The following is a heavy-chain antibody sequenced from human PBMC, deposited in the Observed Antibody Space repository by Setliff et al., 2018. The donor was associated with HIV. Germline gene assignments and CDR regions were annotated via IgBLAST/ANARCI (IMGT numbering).Heavy chain of an antibody. D-gene: IGHD3-9*01. V-gene: IGHV1-18*01. Sequence: GASVKVSCKASGYALTSYSLTWVRQAPGQGLEWMGWISDYNSNTEYAQKFQGRVTMTKDTSTSTAYVELRSLRPDDTAVYFCARRADRFDLWGQGTLVTVSS. J-gene: IGHJ5*02. CDR3: ARRADRFDL. CDR1: GYALTSYS. CDR2: ISDYNSNT.